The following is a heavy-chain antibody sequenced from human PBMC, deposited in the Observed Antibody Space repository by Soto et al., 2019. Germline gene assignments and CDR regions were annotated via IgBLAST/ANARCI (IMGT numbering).Heavy chain of an antibody. Sequence: EASVKVSCKASGFTFTSSAMQWVRQARGQRLEWIGWIVVGSGNTNYAQKFQERVTITRDMSTSTAYMELSSLRSEDTAVYYCAADTSSSSWYVLPLWGQGTLVTVSS. CDR3: AADTSSSSWYVLPL. D-gene: IGHD6-13*01. V-gene: IGHV1-58*02. CDR1: GFTFTSSA. J-gene: IGHJ4*02. CDR2: IVVGSGNT.